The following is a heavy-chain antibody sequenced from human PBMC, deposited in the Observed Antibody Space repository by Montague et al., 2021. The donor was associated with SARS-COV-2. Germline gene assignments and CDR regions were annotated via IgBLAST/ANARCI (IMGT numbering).Heavy chain of an antibody. CDR2: MNHSGST. CDR1: GGSFSGYY. J-gene: IGHJ4*02. CDR3: ARADQLRFFERSSRQSTFDY. V-gene: IGHV4-34*01. Sequence: SETLSLTCAVYGGSFSGYYWSWIRQPPGTGLEWIGEMNHSGSTNYNPSLKLRVTISVDTSKNQFPLKLSSVTAADTAVYYCARADQLRFFERSSRQSTFDYWGQGTLVTVSS. D-gene: IGHD3-3*01.